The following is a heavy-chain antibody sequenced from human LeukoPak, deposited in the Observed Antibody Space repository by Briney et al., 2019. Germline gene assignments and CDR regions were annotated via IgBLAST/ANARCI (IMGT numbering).Heavy chain of an antibody. CDR3: TRHIAAAGTGWLDP. V-gene: IGHV3-49*04. CDR1: GFTFGDYA. D-gene: IGHD6-13*01. Sequence: GSLRLSCTASGFTFGDYAMSWVRQAPGKGLEWVGFIRSKAYGGTTEYAASVKGRFTISRDDSKSIAYLQMNSLKTEDTAVYYCTRHIAAAGTGWLDPWGQGTLVTVSS. CDR2: IRSKAYGGTT. J-gene: IGHJ5*02.